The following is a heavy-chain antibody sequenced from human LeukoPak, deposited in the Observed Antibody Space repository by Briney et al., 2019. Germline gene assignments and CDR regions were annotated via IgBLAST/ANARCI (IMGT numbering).Heavy chain of an antibody. CDR3: ARDSPYFWSGYYFDY. V-gene: IGHV1-18*01. Sequence: ASVTVSCKASGYTFTSYGISWVRQAPGQGLEWMGWISAYNGNTNYAQKLQGRVTMTTDTSTSTAYMELRSLRPDDTAVYYCARDSPYFWSGYYFDYWGQGTLVTVSS. CDR2: ISAYNGNT. CDR1: GYTFTSYG. D-gene: IGHD3-3*01. J-gene: IGHJ4*02.